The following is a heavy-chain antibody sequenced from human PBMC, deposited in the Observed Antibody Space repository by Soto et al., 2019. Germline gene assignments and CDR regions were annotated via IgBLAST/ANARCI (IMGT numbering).Heavy chain of an antibody. CDR1: GFTFSSYA. Sequence: VQLLESGGGLVQPGGSLRLSCAASGFTFSSYAMSWVRQAPGKGLEWVSAISGSGGSTYYADSVKGRFTISRDNSKNTLYLQMNSLRAEDTAVYYCAKDLAQNYYDMDYYGMDVWGQGTTVTVSS. CDR3: AKDLAQNYYDMDYYGMDV. V-gene: IGHV3-23*01. D-gene: IGHD3-22*01. J-gene: IGHJ6*02. CDR2: ISGSGGST.